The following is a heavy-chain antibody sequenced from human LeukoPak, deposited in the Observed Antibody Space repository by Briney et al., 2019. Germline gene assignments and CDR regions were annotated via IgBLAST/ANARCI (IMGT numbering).Heavy chain of an antibody. V-gene: IGHV3-33*01. CDR1: GFTFSSYG. J-gene: IGHJ4*02. CDR2: IWYDGSNK. D-gene: IGHD5-12*01. Sequence: GGSLRLSCAASGFTFSSYGVHWVRQAPGKGLEWVAVIWYDGSNKYYADSVKGRFTISRDNSKNTLYLQMNSLRAEDTAVYYCVREVSVDRRFDYWGQGTLVTVSS. CDR3: VREVSVDRRFDY.